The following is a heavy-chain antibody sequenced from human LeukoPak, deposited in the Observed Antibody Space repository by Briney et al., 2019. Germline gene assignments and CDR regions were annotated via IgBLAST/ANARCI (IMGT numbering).Heavy chain of an antibody. Sequence: GGSLRLSCAASGFIFDDYGMSWVRQAPGKGLEWVANIKQDGSEKNYMDSVMGRFTISRDNAKNSLYLQMNSLRAEDTAVYYCATISSRGYWGQGTLVTVSS. J-gene: IGHJ4*02. CDR3: ATISSRGY. CDR2: IKQDGSEK. CDR1: GFIFDDYG. V-gene: IGHV3-7*01. D-gene: IGHD2/OR15-2a*01.